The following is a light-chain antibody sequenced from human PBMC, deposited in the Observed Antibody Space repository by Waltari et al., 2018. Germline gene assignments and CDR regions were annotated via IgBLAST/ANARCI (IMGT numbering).Light chain of an antibody. CDR2: AAS. V-gene: IGKV1-6*02. Sequence: AIQMTQSPSALSASVVDPFTLSCRASQNIYYNLAWYQQKPGKAPELLIYAASSLQSGFPSRFSGSGSGTEFTLTITTLQPEDSAIYFCQHYYDNPPIFGQGTKVEI. CDR1: QNIYYN. CDR3: QHYYDNPPI. J-gene: IGKJ2*01.